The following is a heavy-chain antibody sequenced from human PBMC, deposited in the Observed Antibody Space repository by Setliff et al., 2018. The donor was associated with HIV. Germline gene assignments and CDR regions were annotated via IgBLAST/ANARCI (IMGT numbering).Heavy chain of an antibody. V-gene: IGHV1-8*02. J-gene: IGHJ6*03. CDR1: GYTFTNYD. Sequence: ASVKVSCKPSGYTFTNYDINWVRQAAGQGLEWMGWMNPDSRNTGYAQRFEGSVTMTWDTSISTAYMELNNVKFEDTAVYYCARAQTDYYDRGRRSHYYIDVWTRGATVTVSS. D-gene: IGHD3-22*01. CDR3: ARAQTDYYDRGRRSHYYIDV. CDR2: MNPDSRNT.